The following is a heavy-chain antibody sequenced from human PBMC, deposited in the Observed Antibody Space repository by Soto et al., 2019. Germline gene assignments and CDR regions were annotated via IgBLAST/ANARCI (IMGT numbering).Heavy chain of an antibody. Sequence: PGSSLNNFCKASGNNITRLSIGCVRQMPGKGLEWMGIIYPGDSDTTYSPSFQGQVTISADKSISTAYLQWSSLKASDTAMDYCARRRGLDDDDCGYLKNYFDYWRQRPLVSVSS. D-gene: IGHD2-21*01. CDR3: ARRRGLDDDDCGYLKNYFDY. J-gene: IGHJ4*02. CDR2: IYPGDSDT. CDR1: GNNITRLS. V-gene: IGHV5-51*01.